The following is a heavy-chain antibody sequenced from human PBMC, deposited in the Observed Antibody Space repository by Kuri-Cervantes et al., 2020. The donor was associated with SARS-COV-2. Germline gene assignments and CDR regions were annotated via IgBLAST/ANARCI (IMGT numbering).Heavy chain of an antibody. CDR3: AKVGLAQNDFCRGYYTG. V-gene: IGHV3-23*05. D-gene: IGHD3-3*01. CDR2: VYSSDART. Sequence: GESLKISCAASGFSFSNYAMSWVRQAPGRGLEWVAVVYSSDARTYYADSAKGRFSISRDNSKNTVYLQMNSLRVEDTAVYYCAKVGLAQNDFCRGYYTGWGQGTLVTVSS. J-gene: IGHJ4*02. CDR1: GFSFSNYA.